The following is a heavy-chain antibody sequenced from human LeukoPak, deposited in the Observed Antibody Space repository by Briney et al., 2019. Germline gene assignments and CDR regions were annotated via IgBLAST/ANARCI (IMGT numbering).Heavy chain of an antibody. J-gene: IGHJ4*02. CDR2: TSAYNGNT. Sequence: ASVKVSCKASGYTFTSYGISWVRQAPGQGLEWMGWTSAYNGNTDYAQKLQGRVTMTTDTSTSTAYMELRSLRSDDTAVYYCARNLYGSGSYYPGDYWGQGTLVTVSS. CDR3: ARNLYGSGSYYPGDY. D-gene: IGHD3-10*01. V-gene: IGHV1-18*01. CDR1: GYTFTSYG.